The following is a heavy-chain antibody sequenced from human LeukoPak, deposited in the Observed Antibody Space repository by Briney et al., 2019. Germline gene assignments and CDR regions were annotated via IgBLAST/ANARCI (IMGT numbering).Heavy chain of an antibody. CDR3: AKDIYSSSWYYFDY. Sequence: RPGGSLRLSCAASGFTFDDYAMHWVRQAPGKGLEWVSGISWNSGSIGYADSVKGRFTISRDNAKDSLYLQMNSLRAEDTALYYCAKDIYSSSWYYFDYWGQGTLVTVSS. CDR2: ISWNSGSI. V-gene: IGHV3-9*01. CDR1: GFTFDDYA. D-gene: IGHD6-13*01. J-gene: IGHJ4*02.